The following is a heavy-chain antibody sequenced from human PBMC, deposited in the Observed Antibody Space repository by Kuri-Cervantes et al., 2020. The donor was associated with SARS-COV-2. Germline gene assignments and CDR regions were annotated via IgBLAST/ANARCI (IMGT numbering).Heavy chain of an antibody. D-gene: IGHD2-2*01. Sequence: ASVKVSCKTSGYTFTSYGTTWVRQAPGQGLEWMGWISAYNGNTNYAQKLQGRVTMTTDTSTSTAYMELRSLRSDDTAVYYCARDGYCSSTSCYAPMDVWGKGTTVTVSS. V-gene: IGHV1-18*01. CDR1: GYTFTSYG. CDR3: ARDGYCSSTSCYAPMDV. CDR2: ISAYNGNT. J-gene: IGHJ6*04.